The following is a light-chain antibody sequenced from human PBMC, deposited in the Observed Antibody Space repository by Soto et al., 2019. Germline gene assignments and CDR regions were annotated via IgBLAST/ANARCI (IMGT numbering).Light chain of an antibody. J-gene: IGLJ2*01. CDR2: EVN. CDR3: SSFTTSSTRI. V-gene: IGLV2-14*01. CDR1: SSDVGGYNY. Sequence: QSALTQPASVSGSPGQSITISCTGTSSDVGGYNYVSWYQQHPGKAPKLMIYEVNNRPSGVSNRFYGSKSGNTASLTISGRQAEDEADYYCSSFTTSSTRIFGGGTKLTVL.